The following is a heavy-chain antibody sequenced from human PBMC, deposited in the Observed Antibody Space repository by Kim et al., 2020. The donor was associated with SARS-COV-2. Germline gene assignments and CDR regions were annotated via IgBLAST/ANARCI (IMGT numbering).Heavy chain of an antibody. CDR1: GFRFSSSW. CDR2: IKRDGSAT. V-gene: IGHV3-74*01. J-gene: IGHJ6*04. Sequence: GGSLRLSCAASGFRFSSSWMNWVRQAPGKGLEWVARIKRDGSATTYADSVEGRFTISRDNARNTLYLQMNSLRAEDTAVYFCARGAGYGLAGWSKGTKVT. CDR3: ARGAGYGLAG.